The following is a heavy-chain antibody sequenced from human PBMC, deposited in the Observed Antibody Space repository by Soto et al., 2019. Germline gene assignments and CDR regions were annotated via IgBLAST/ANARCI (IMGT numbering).Heavy chain of an antibody. D-gene: IGHD4-17*01. J-gene: IGHJ5*02. Sequence: QVQLLQSGAEGKKPGASVKVSCKASGYTFTHYDINWVRQAPGHGLEWMGWINPNRGNTAYAQKFQGRVTMTRNTSKSTAYLELRSLTPEDTTVYYCARAPDYGDTGRWFAPWGQGTLVTVSS. CDR2: INPNRGNT. CDR3: ARAPDYGDTGRWFAP. V-gene: IGHV1-8*01. CDR1: GYTFTHYD.